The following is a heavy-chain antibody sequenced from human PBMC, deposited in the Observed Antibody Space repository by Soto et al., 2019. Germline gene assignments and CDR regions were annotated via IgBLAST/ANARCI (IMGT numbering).Heavy chain of an antibody. CDR3: ARDIGSYAYGEGY. J-gene: IGHJ4*02. D-gene: IGHD3-10*01. Sequence: SETLSLTCSVSGGSINSYWWSWIRQPAGKGLEWIGRVYSSGTTDYNPSLNSRATLSVEKSKNQFSLKLSSVTAADKAVYYCARDIGSYAYGEGYWGQGIQVTVSS. CDR1: GGSINSYW. V-gene: IGHV4-4*07. CDR2: VYSSGTT.